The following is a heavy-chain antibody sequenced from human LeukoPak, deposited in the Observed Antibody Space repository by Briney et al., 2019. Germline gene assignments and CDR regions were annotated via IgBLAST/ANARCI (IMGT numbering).Heavy chain of an antibody. CDR3: AKLLAVTNSYYFNY. V-gene: IGHV3-23*01. D-gene: IGHD6-19*01. CDR1: GFTFSSYA. CDR2: ISGSGSGGST. J-gene: IGHJ4*02. Sequence: PGGSLRLFCAASGFTFSSYAMSWVRQAPGKGLEWVSTISGSGSGGSTYYADSVKGRFTISRDNSKDTLYLQMNSLRAEDTAVYYCAKLLAVTNSYYFNYWGQGTLVTVSS.